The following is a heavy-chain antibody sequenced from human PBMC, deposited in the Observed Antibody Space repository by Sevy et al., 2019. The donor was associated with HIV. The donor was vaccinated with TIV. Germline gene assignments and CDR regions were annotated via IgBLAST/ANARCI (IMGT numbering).Heavy chain of an antibody. D-gene: IGHD3-22*01. V-gene: IGHV3-9*01. Sequence: GGSLRLSCAASGFTFDDYAMHWVRQAPGKGLEWVSGITWNSINIGYADSVKGRFTISRDNAKNSLYLQMNSLRAEDTALYYCAKTMRYLRATPTDFGTAMDVWGQGTTVTVSS. CDR2: ITWNSINI. J-gene: IGHJ6*02. CDR1: GFTFDDYA. CDR3: AKTMRYLRATPTDFGTAMDV.